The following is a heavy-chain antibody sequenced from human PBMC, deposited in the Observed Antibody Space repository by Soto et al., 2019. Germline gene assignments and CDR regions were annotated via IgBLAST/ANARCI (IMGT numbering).Heavy chain of an antibody. V-gene: IGHV3-21*01. J-gene: IGHJ6*02. CDR2: ISSSSSYI. CDR3: ARDLGSFSVLGYHYYGMDF. D-gene: IGHD1-26*01. CDR1: GFTFSSYS. Sequence: GGSLRLSCAASGFTFSSYSMNWVRQAPGKGLEWVSSISSSSSYIYYADSVKGRFTISRDNAKNSLYLQMNSLRAEDTAVYYCARDLGSFSVLGYHYYGMDFCGQRTTVIV.